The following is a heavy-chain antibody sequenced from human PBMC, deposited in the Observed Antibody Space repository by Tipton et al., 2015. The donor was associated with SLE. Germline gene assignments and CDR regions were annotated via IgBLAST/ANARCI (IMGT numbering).Heavy chain of an antibody. J-gene: IGHJ6*02. Sequence: TLSLTCSVSGGSINVYYWSWVRQPPGKGLEWIGYIYYSGKTDYNPSLKSRVTISVDTSKNQFSLKLSSVTAADTAVYYCATKANPGLPAFLTDVWGQGTTVTVSS. CDR2: IYYSGKT. D-gene: IGHD2-21*02. CDR3: ATKANPGLPAFLTDV. CDR1: GGSINVYY. V-gene: IGHV4-59*01.